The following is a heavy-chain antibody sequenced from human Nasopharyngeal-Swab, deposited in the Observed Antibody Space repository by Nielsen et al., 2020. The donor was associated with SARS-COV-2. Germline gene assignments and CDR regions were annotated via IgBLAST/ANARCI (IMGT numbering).Heavy chain of an antibody. CDR2: IWYYGSNK. J-gene: IGHJ4*02. V-gene: IGHV3-33*01. D-gene: IGHD5-12*01. Sequence: LSLTCAASGFTFSSYGMPWVRQAPGKGLEWVAVIWYYGSNKYYADSVKGRFTISRDNSKTTLYLQMNSLRAEDTAVYYCARGSGCGYSGYDCSYFDYWGQGTLVTVSS. CDR1: GFTFSSYG. CDR3: ARGSGCGYSGYDCSYFDY.